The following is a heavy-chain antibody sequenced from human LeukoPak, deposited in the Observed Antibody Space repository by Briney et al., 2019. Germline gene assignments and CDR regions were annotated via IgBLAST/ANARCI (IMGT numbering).Heavy chain of an antibody. Sequence: GASVKVSCKASGGTFSSYAISWVRQAPGQGLEWMGGIIPIFGTANYAQKFQGGVTITADESTSTAYMELSSLRSEDTAVYYCARGRGATVTTYFDYWGQGTLVTVSS. CDR3: ARGRGATVTTYFDY. CDR1: GGTFSSYA. V-gene: IGHV1-69*13. J-gene: IGHJ4*02. D-gene: IGHD4-17*01. CDR2: IIPIFGTA.